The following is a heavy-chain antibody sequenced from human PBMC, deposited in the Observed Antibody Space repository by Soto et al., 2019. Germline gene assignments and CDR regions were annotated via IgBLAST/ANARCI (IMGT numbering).Heavy chain of an antibody. CDR3: ARTPETGGYYHYFDY. J-gene: IGHJ4*02. V-gene: IGHV3-30-3*01. CDR2: ISYGGSNK. D-gene: IGHD3-22*01. Sequence: GGSLRRSCAASGFTFNYYAMHWVRQAPGKGLEWVALISYGGSNKYYADSVKGRFTISRDNSENTLYLQMNSLGVEDTAVYYCARTPETGGYYHYFDYWGRGTLVTVSS. CDR1: GFTFNYYA.